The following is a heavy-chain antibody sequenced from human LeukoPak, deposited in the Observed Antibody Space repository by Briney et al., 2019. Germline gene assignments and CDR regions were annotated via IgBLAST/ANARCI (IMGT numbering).Heavy chain of an antibody. V-gene: IGHV3-11*01. CDR2: ISNTGSTI. D-gene: IGHD2-15*01. J-gene: IGHJ4*01. Sequence: SGGSLRLSCAASGFTFTGYYMNWIRQAPGKGLEWVSYISNTGSTIYYGDSVKGRFTISRDNAKNSLYLQMNSLKTEDTAVYYCVRRGDYFDYWGHGALVTVSS. CDR1: GFTFTGYY. CDR3: VRRGDYFDY.